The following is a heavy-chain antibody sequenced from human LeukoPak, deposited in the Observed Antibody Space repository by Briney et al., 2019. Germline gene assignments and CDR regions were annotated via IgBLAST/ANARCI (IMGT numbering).Heavy chain of an antibody. V-gene: IGHV4-39*01. D-gene: IGHD6-19*01. CDR1: GGSISSTSYY. CDR3: ARRSIAVAGVAYYYGMDV. Sequence: SETLSLTCSVSGGSISSTSYYWGWIRQPPGKGLEWIGNIYFTGSTYYNPSLKSRVTISVDTSKNQFSLNLTSVTAADTAEYYCARRSIAVAGVAYYYGMDVWGQGTTVTVSS. J-gene: IGHJ6*02. CDR2: IYFTGST.